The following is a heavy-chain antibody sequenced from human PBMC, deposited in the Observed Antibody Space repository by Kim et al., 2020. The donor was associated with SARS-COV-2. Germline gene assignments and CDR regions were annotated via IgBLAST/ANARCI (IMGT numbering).Heavy chain of an antibody. J-gene: IGHJ4*02. D-gene: IGHD6-13*01. CDR3: AGAIAAAGYFDY. CDR1: GGSISSGGYY. Sequence: SETLSLTCTVSGGSISSGGYYWSWIRQHPGKGLEWIGYIYYSGSTYYNPSLKSRVTISVDTSKNQFSLKLSSVTAADTAVYYCAGAIAAAGYFDYWGQGTLVTVSS. CDR2: IYYSGST. V-gene: IGHV4-31*03.